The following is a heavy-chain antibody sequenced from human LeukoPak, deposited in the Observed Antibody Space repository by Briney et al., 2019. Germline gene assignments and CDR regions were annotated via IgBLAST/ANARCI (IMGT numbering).Heavy chain of an antibody. CDR2: ITPNGSEK. J-gene: IGHJ4*02. CDR3: ARDRAYKAFDY. V-gene: IGHV3-7*01. D-gene: IGHD5-24*01. Sequence: GGSLRLSCSASGFTFITSWMNWVRQAPGKGLEWVASITPNGSEKYYVDSVRGRFTISRDDDKNSVHLQTNSLRAEDTAVYYCARDRAYKAFDYWGQGNLVSVSS. CDR1: GFTFITSW.